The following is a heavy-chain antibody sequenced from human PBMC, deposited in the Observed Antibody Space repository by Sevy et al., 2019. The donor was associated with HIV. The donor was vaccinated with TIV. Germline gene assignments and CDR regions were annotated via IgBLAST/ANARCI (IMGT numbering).Heavy chain of an antibody. Sequence: GGSLRLSCAASGFTFSGSAMHWVRQASGKGLEWVGRIRSKANSYATAYAASVKGRFTISRDDSKNTAYLQMNSLKTEETAVYYCTSTTYCGGDCYSYAFDIWGQGTMVTVSS. V-gene: IGHV3-73*01. CDR3: TSTTYCGGDCYSYAFDI. CDR1: GFTFSGSA. J-gene: IGHJ3*02. D-gene: IGHD2-21*01. CDR2: IRSKANSYAT.